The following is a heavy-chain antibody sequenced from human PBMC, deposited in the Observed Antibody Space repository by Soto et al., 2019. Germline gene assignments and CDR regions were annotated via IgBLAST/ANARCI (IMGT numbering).Heavy chain of an antibody. CDR3: ARVLPFLSSAYFDY. V-gene: IGHV4-61*01. CDR1: GGSVSSGSYY. Sequence: NPSETLSLTCTVSGGSVSSGSYYWSWIRQPPGKGLEWIGYIYYSGSTNYNPSLKSRVTISVDTSKNQFSLKLSSVTAADTAVYYCARVLPFLSSAYFDYWGQGTLVTVSS. J-gene: IGHJ4*02. CDR2: IYYSGST. D-gene: IGHD3-10*01.